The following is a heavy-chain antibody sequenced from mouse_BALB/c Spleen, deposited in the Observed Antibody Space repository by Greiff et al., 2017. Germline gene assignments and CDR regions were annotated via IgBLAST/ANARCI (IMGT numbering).Heavy chain of an antibody. CDR1: GFSLSTSGMG. D-gene: IGHD2-10*02. CDR3: ARYGNYPMDY. Sequence: QVTLKVSGPGILQPSQTLSLTCSFSGFSLSTSGMGVSWIRQPSGKGLEWLAHIYWDDDKRYNPSLKSRLTISKDTSRNQVFLKITSVDTADTATYYCARYGNYPMDYWGQGTSVTVSS. CDR2: IYWDDDK. V-gene: IGHV8-12*01. J-gene: IGHJ4*01.